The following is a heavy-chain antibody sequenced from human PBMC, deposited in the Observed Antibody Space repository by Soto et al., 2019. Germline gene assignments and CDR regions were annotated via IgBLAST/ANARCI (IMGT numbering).Heavy chain of an antibody. CDR2: FDPEDGET. J-gene: IGHJ4*02. CDR3: ATGSKYQLLSSYYFDY. Sequence: ASVKVSCKVSGYTLTELSMHWVRQAPGKGLEWMGGFDPEDGETIYEQKFQGGVTMTEDKTTDKAYMELSSLRSEDTAGYYCATGSKYQLLSSYYFDYWGQGTLVTVSS. CDR1: GYTLTELS. D-gene: IGHD2-2*01. V-gene: IGHV1-24*01.